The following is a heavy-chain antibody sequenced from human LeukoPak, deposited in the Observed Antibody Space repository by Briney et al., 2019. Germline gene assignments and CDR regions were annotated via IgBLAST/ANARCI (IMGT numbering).Heavy chain of an antibody. CDR1: GYTFTDYY. Sequence: ASVKVSCKASGYTFTDYYMQWVRQAPGQGLEWLGLINPSGSSTLYAQKFQGRVTMTRDMSTTTDYMELSSLRSEDTAVYYCARDNSVGDVAWWFDPWGQGTLVTVSS. CDR3: ARDNSVGDVAWWFDP. V-gene: IGHV1-46*01. J-gene: IGHJ5*02. CDR2: INPSGSST. D-gene: IGHD1-26*01.